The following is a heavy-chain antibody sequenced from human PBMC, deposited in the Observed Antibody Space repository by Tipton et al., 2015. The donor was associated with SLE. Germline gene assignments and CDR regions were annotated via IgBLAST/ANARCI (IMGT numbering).Heavy chain of an antibody. Sequence: TLSLTCTVSGGSISSHYWNWIRQTPGKGLEWIGHIYYSGSTNYNPSLKSRVRISLDRSQNQFSLKLSSVITADTAIYYCAREGEYSSSPASFDFWGQGAMVIVSS. V-gene: IGHV4-59*11. CDR1: GGSISSHY. CDR3: AREGEYSSSPASFDF. D-gene: IGHD6-6*01. CDR2: IYYSGST. J-gene: IGHJ3*01.